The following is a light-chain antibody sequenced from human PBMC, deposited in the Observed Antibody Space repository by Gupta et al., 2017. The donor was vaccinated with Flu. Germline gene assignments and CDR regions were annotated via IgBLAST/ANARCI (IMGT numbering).Light chain of an antibody. J-gene: IGLJ3*02. CDR2: QDS. Sequence: SELTQPPSVSVSPGQTATIACSGNKLGDKFTSWYQHIPGQSPVLVIYQDSKRPSGIPDRFSGSNSGNTATLVISGTQTMDEADYYCQAWDSGAWVFGGGTKLTVL. CDR1: KLGDKF. CDR3: QAWDSGAWV. V-gene: IGLV3-1*01.